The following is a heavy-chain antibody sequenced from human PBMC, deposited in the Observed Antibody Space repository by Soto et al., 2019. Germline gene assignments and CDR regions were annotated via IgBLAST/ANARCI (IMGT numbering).Heavy chain of an antibody. V-gene: IGHV1-18*01. D-gene: IGHD3-3*01. CDR2: ISAYNGNT. CDR3: ARTNNYDFWASYGMDV. Sequence: ASVKVSCKASGYTFTSYGISRVRQAPGQGLEWMGWISAYNGNTNYAQKLQGRVTMTTDTSTSTAYMELRSLRSDDTAVYYCARTNNYDFWASYGMDVWGQGTTVTVSS. CDR1: GYTFTSYG. J-gene: IGHJ6*02.